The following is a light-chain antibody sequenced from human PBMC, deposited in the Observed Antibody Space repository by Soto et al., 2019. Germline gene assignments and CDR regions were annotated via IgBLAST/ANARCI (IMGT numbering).Light chain of an antibody. CDR2: EVT. J-gene: IGLJ1*01. CDR1: SGDIGSYNR. V-gene: IGLV2-14*01. CDR3: SSYTNINTRACV. Sequence: QSVLTQPASVSVSPGQSTTSSCTGTSGDIGSYNRVSWYQQHPGKAPKLIIYEVTDRPSGVSNRFSGSKSGNTASLTISGLQAEDEAEYYCSSYTNINTRACVFGTGTKVTVL.